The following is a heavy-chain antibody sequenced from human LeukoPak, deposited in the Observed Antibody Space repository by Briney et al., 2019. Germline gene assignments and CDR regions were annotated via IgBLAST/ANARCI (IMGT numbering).Heavy chain of an antibody. Sequence: GGSLRLSCAASGFTFNTYAMHWGRQAPGKGLEWVTVISYDGSKKYYADSVKGRFTVSRDNSKNTLYVQMNSLRPEDTAVYYCASGWEPFDYWGQGSLVTVSS. V-gene: IGHV3-30-3*01. CDR2: ISYDGSKK. CDR1: GFTFNTYA. D-gene: IGHD1-14*01. CDR3: ASGWEPFDY. J-gene: IGHJ4*02.